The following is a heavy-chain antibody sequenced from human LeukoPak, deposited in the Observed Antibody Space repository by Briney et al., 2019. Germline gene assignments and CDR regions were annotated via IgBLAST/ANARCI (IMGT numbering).Heavy chain of an antibody. Sequence: GGSLRLSCAASGFTFSSYWMHWVRQAPGKGLEWVPGISWNSGSIGYADSVKGRFTISRDNAKNSLYLQMNSLRAEDTALYYCAKDRMVRGVMVYYFDYWGQGTLVTVSS. J-gene: IGHJ4*02. CDR3: AKDRMVRGVMVYYFDY. CDR1: GFTFSSYW. V-gene: IGHV3-9*01. CDR2: ISWNSGSI. D-gene: IGHD3-10*01.